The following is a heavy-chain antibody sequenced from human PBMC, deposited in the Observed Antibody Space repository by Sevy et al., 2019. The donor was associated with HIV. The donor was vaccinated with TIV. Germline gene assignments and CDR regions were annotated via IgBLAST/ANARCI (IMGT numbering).Heavy chain of an antibody. CDR1: GFTFSSYG. D-gene: IGHD1-26*01. Sequence: GGSLRLSCAASGFTFSSYGMHWVRQAPGKGLEWVAFIRYDGSNKYYADSVRGRFTISRDNSKNTLYLQMNSLRAEDTAVYYCAKDLLVGATTGDAFDIWGQGTMVTVSS. CDR3: AKDLLVGATTGDAFDI. V-gene: IGHV3-30*02. CDR2: IRYDGSNK. J-gene: IGHJ3*02.